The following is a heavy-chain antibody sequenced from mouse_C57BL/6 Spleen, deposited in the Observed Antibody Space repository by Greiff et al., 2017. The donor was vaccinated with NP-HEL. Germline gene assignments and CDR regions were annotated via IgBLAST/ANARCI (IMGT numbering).Heavy chain of an antibody. CDR3: ARRDYDAFDY. CDR1: GYTFTSYW. J-gene: IGHJ2*01. Sequence: QVQLQQPGAELVMPGASVKLSCKASGYTFTSYWMHWVKQRPGQGLEWIGEIDPSDSYTNYNQKFKGKSTLTVDKSSSTAYMQLSSLTSEDSAVYYCARRDYDAFDYWGQGTTLTVSS. V-gene: IGHV1-69*01. CDR2: IDPSDSYT. D-gene: IGHD2-4*01.